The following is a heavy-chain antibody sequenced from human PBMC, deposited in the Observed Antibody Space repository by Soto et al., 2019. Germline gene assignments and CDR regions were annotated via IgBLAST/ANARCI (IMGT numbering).Heavy chain of an antibody. V-gene: IGHV1-18*04. CDR2: ISAYNGNT. D-gene: IGHD6-6*01. Sequence: ASVKVSCKASGYTFTSYGISWVRQAPGQGLEWMGWISAYNGNTNYAQKLQGRVTMTTDTSTSTAYMELRSLRSDDTAMYYCARDNPTSLVSHYYYYGMDVWGQGTTVTVSS. CDR1: GYTFTSYG. J-gene: IGHJ6*02. CDR3: ARDNPTSLVSHYYYYGMDV.